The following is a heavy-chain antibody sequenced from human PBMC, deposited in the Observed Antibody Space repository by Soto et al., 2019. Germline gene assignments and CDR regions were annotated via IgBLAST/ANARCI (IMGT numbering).Heavy chain of an antibody. D-gene: IGHD3-3*01. CDR2: ISSSGSTI. CDR3: AKDSAVEMATIFDYYYGMDV. V-gene: IGHV3-23*01. CDR1: GCAFSNYA. Sequence: WGSLRLSCAASGCAFSNYAMSWILQAPGKGLEWVSYISSSGSTIYYADSVKGRFTISRDNSKNTLYLQMNSLRAEDTAVYYCAKDSAVEMATIFDYYYGMDVWSQGTTVTVSS. J-gene: IGHJ6*02.